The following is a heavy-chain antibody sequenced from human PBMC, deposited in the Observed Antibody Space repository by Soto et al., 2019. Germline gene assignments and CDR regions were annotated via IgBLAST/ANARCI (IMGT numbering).Heavy chain of an antibody. CDR3: ARGQSPYAFDI. J-gene: IGHJ3*02. Sequence: QMQLVQSGAEVKKTGSSVKVSCKASGYTFTYRYLHWVRQAPGQALEWMGWITPFNGNTNYAQKFQDRVTITRDRSMSTAYMELSSLRSEDTAMYSCARGQSPYAFDIWGQGTMVTVSS. CDR1: GYTFTYRY. V-gene: IGHV1-45*02. CDR2: ITPFNGNT.